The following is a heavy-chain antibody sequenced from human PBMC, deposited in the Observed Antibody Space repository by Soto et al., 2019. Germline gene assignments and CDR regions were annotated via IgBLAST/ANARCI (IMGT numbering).Heavy chain of an antibody. J-gene: IGHJ4*02. CDR2: ISVSGGST. D-gene: IGHD5-18*01. CDR1: GFSFTNYA. V-gene: IGHV3-23*01. CDR3: AKEQWLIQGHFDY. Sequence: VQLLESGRGLVRPGGSLRLSCAASGFSFTNYAMSWVRQAPGKGLEWLSAISVSGGSTYYADSVRGRFTISRDNSRATVFLQMSNLKAEDTALYFCAKEQWLIQGHFDYWGQGIVVTVSS.